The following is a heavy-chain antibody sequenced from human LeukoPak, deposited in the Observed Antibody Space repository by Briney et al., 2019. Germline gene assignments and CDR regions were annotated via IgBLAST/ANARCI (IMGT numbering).Heavy chain of an antibody. Sequence: GGSLRLSCAASGFTFSDYYMSWIRQAPGKGLEWVSYISSSGSTIYYADSVKGRFTISRDNSKNTLYLQMNSLRAEDTAAYYCAKDKGIAAAPLDYMDVWGKGTTVTVSS. V-gene: IGHV3-11*01. CDR3: AKDKGIAAAPLDYMDV. CDR1: GFTFSDYY. J-gene: IGHJ6*03. D-gene: IGHD6-13*01. CDR2: ISSSGSTI.